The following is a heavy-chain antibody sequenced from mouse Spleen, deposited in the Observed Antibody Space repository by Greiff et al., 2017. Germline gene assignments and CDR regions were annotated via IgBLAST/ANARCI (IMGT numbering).Heavy chain of an antibody. CDR3: EKHGTETSWFAY. D-gene: IGHD4-1*01. CDR1: GFTFSSYA. J-gene: IGHJ3*01. V-gene: IGHV5-9-3*01. Sequence: EVHLVESGGGLVKPGGSLKLSCAASGFTFSSYAMSWVRQTPEKSLEWVATISSGGSYTYYPDCVKGRFIISRDNAKNILYLQMSSLRSEDTAMYYCEKHGTETSWFAYWGQGTLVTVSA. CDR2: ISSGGSYT.